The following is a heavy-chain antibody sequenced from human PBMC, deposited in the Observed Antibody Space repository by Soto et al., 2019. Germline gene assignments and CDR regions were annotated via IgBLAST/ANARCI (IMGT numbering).Heavy chain of an antibody. CDR1: GFTFRSFG. Sequence: QMQLAESGGNVVQPGRSLRLSCLASGFTFRSFGMHWVRQAPGKGLEWVATISHDGKKDYYADSVKGRFTVSRDNSRDNIYLEMNSVKVDDSAVYYCAKDMGPSPRPPDSLDIWGQGTVVTVSS. J-gene: IGHJ3*02. V-gene: IGHV3-30*18. CDR3: AKDMGPSPRPPDSLDI. D-gene: IGHD3-10*01. CDR2: ISHDGKKD.